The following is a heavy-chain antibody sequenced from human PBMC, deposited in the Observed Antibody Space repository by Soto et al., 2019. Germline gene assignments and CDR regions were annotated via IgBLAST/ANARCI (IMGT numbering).Heavy chain of an antibody. CDR1: GGSISSYY. CDR3: ARGGVERYFGWSLDY. Sequence: SETLSLTCTVSGGSISSYYWSWIRQPPGKGLEWIGYIYYSGSTNYNPSLKSRVTISVDTSKNQFSLKLSSVTAADTAVYYCARGGVERYFGWSLDYWGQGTLVTVSS. V-gene: IGHV4-59*01. J-gene: IGHJ4*02. CDR2: IYYSGST. D-gene: IGHD3-9*01.